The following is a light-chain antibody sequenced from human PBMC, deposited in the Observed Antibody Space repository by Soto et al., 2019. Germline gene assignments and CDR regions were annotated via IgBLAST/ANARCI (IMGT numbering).Light chain of an antibody. CDR3: QQYSSTPV. CDR1: QSVLYSSNNKNY. V-gene: IGKV4-1*01. Sequence: DIVMTQSPDSLAVSLGERATINCKSSQSVLYSSNNKNYLAWYQQKPGQPPKLLIYWASTRESGVPDRFSGSGSGTDFTLTISSLQAEDVAVYYCQQYSSTPVFGQGTKLEIK. J-gene: IGKJ2*01. CDR2: WAS.